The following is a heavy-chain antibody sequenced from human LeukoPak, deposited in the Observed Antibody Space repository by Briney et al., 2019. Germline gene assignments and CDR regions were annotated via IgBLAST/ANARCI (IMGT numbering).Heavy chain of an antibody. CDR1: GGSIGSSSYY. J-gene: IGHJ3*02. CDR3: ARCFGSGNYRPHAFEI. CDR2: IFYSGAT. D-gene: IGHD3-10*01. V-gene: IGHV4-39*01. Sequence: SDTLSLTCTVSGGSIGSSSYYWGWIRKPPGKELEWIESIFYSGATFYNPSLRSRVTISVDTSNNQFSLRLSSVTAADTAVYYCARCFGSGNYRPHAFEIWGQGTMVTVSS.